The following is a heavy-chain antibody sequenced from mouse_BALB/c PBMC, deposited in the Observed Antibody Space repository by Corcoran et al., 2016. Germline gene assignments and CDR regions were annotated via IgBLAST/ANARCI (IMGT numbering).Heavy chain of an antibody. Sequence: EVQLQQSGAELVKPGASVKLSCTASGVNIKETYMHWVKQRPEQGLEWIGRIDPANGNTKYDPKFQGKANITADTSSNTAYLQLSSLTSEDTAVYYCARSFDYWGQGTTLTVSP. CDR1: GVNIKETY. CDR2: IDPANGNT. CDR3: ARSFDY. V-gene: IGHV14-3*02. J-gene: IGHJ2*01.